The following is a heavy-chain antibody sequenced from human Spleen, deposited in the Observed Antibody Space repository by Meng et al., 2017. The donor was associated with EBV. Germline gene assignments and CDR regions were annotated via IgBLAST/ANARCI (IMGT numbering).Heavy chain of an antibody. V-gene: IGHV4-4*02. CDR3: ARTIYGDYPRIDP. CDR1: GGSISSGNW. D-gene: IGHD4-17*01. J-gene: IGHJ5*02. CDR2: IFHTETT. Sequence: QVRLLEPGPGLAKPSGTFTLTCVVSGGSISSGNWWSWVRQPPGKGLEWIGEIFHTETTNYNPSLKGRVTVSLDKSRNQFFLKLSSVTAADTAVYYCARTIYGDYPRIDPWGQGTLVTVSS.